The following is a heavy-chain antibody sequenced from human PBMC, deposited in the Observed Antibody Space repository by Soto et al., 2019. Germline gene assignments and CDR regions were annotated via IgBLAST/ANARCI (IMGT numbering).Heavy chain of an antibody. Sequence: GESLKISCKASGYSFTAFWIGWVRQMPGKGLEWMGIIYPADSDTRYSPSFQGQVTISADKSIDTAYLQWSSLKASDTAMYYCARQRGTGWYNHYYAMNVWGHGTTVTSP. D-gene: IGHD6-19*01. J-gene: IGHJ6*02. CDR1: GYSFTAFW. V-gene: IGHV5-51*01. CDR2: IYPADSDT. CDR3: ARQRGTGWYNHYYAMNV.